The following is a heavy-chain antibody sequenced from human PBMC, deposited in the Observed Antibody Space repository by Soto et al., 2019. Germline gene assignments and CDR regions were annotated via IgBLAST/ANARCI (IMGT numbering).Heavy chain of an antibody. CDR3: AKDHLMTTVTTVGY. Sequence: QVQLVESGGGGVQPGRSLRLSCAASGFTFSNYGMHWVRQAPGKGLEWVAVISYHGRDKYYADSVKGRFTISRDNSKNTLYLEMNSLRAEDTDVYYCAKDHLMTTVTTVGYWGQGTLVTVSS. D-gene: IGHD4-17*01. J-gene: IGHJ4*02. CDR2: ISYHGRDK. CDR1: GFTFSNYG. V-gene: IGHV3-30*18.